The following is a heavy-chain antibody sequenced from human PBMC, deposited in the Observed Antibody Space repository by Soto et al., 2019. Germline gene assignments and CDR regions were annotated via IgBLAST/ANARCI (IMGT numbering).Heavy chain of an antibody. CDR2: IYYSGST. CDR1: GGSISRSIYY. J-gene: IGHJ5*02. Sequence: SETLSLTWTVSGGSISRSIYYWVWIRQPPGKGLDWIGSIYYSGSTYYNPSLKSRVTISVDTSKNQFSLKLSSVTAADTAVYYCATTPQGGWIQLSSGGNNWFDPWGQGTLVTVS. V-gene: IGHV4-39*01. CDR3: ATTPQGGWIQLSSGGNNWFDP. D-gene: IGHD5-18*01.